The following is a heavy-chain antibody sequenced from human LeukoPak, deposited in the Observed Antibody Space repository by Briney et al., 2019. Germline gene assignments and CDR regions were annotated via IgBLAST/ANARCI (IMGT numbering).Heavy chain of an antibody. V-gene: IGHV3-9*01. J-gene: IGHJ3*02. CDR2: ISWNSGSI. CDR1: GFTFDDYA. CDR3: AKDMRYSSSTSCYMAFDI. Sequence: GGSLRLSCAASGFTFDDYAMHWVRQAPGEGLEWVSGISWNSGSIGYADSVKGRFTISRDNAKNSLYLQMNSLRAEDTALYYCAKDMRYSSSTSCYMAFDIWGQGTMVTVSS. D-gene: IGHD2-2*02.